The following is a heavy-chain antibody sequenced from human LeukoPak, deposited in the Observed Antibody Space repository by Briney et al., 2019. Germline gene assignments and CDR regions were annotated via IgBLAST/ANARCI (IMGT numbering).Heavy chain of an antibody. CDR1: GFIFSSYG. J-gene: IGHJ4*02. V-gene: IGHV3-23*01. D-gene: IGHD3-22*01. Sequence: PGGSLRLSCGASGFIFSSYGLHWVRQAPGKGLEWVSAITGSGGNTYYADSVKGRFTISRDNSKNTLYLQMNSLRAEDTAVYYCAKGMEYYYDSSGYYYGFEYFDYWGQGTLVTVSS. CDR3: AKGMEYYYDSSGYYYGFEYFDY. CDR2: ITGSGGNT.